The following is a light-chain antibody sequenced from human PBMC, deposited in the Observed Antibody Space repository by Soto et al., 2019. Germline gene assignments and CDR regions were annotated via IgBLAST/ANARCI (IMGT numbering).Light chain of an antibody. J-gene: IGLJ2*01. V-gene: IGLV3-1*01. CDR3: QAWDTGTVI. CDR2: QDY. CDR1: KLGNKN. Sequence: SSELTQPPSVSVSPGQTASITCSGNKLGNKNVCWYQQKTGQSPVLFIYQDYLRPSGVPERFSGSHSGNTATLTISGTQAMDDADYYCQAWDTGTVIFGGGTKLTVL.